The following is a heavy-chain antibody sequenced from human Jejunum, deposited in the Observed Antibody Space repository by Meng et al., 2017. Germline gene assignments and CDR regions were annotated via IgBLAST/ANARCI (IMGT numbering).Heavy chain of an antibody. Sequence: GESLKISCEASGFSFSSHCMSWVRQAPGKGLEWVANIKQDGSEKHYADSVKGRFTVSRDNLKNSMFLEMNSLRAEDTAVYYCARFAYYYATRDSFHDAFDIWGQGTMVTVSS. V-gene: IGHV3-7*01. J-gene: IGHJ3*02. CDR2: IKQDGSEK. CDR1: GFSFSSHC. D-gene: IGHD3-10*01. CDR3: ARFAYYYATRDSFHDAFDI.